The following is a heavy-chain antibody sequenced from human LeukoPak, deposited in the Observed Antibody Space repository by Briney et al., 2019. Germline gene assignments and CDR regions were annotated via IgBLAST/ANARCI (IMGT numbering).Heavy chain of an antibody. V-gene: IGHV3-21*01. CDR3: AKIRLTEEDY. CDR2: ISSSSSYI. Sequence: PGGSLRLSCAASGFTFSSYAMSWVRQAPGKGLEWVSSISSSSSYIYYADSVKGRFTISRDNAKNSLYLQMNSLRAEDTAVYYCAKIRLTEEDYWGQGTLVTVSS. CDR1: GFTFSSYA. J-gene: IGHJ4*02. D-gene: IGHD2-21*02.